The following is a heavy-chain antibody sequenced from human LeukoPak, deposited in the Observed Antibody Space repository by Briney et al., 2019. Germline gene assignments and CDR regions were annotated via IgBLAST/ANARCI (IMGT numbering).Heavy chain of an antibody. CDR2: IYYSGST. Sequence: SETLSLTCTVSGGSISSYYWSWIRQSPRKGLEWIGYIYYSGSTNYNPSLKSRVTISVDTSKNQFSLKLSSVTAADTAVYYGARVTPGGFDYWGQGTLVTVSS. D-gene: IGHD3-10*01. CDR1: GGSISSYY. J-gene: IGHJ4*02. CDR3: ARVTPGGFDY. V-gene: IGHV4-59*01.